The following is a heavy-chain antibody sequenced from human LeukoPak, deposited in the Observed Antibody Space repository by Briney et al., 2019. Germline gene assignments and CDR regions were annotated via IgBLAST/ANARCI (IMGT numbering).Heavy chain of an antibody. D-gene: IGHD1-1*01. Sequence: GGSLRLSCVASGSGFTFTRYAMSWVRQAPGKGLQWVATISASGGETNYADSVKGRFTISRDNSNYISYLQMNSLTDADTAVYYCANRGTTGSWGQGTLVAVSS. J-gene: IGHJ5*02. V-gene: IGHV3-23*01. CDR2: ISASGGET. CDR1: GFTFTRYA. CDR3: ANRGTTGS.